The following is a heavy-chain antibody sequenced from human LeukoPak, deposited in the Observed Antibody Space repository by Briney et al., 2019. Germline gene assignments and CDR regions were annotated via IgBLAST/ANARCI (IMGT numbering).Heavy chain of an antibody. J-gene: IGHJ4*02. Sequence: GASVKVSCKAFGYTFTGYYMHWVRRAPGQGLEWMGWINPNTGGTNYAQKFQGRVTMTRDTSISTVYMELSRLRSDDTAVYYCATDFLSGWYGGGYWGQGTLVTVSS. V-gene: IGHV1-2*02. CDR3: ATDFLSGWYGGGY. CDR2: INPNTGGT. CDR1: GYTFTGYY. D-gene: IGHD6-19*01.